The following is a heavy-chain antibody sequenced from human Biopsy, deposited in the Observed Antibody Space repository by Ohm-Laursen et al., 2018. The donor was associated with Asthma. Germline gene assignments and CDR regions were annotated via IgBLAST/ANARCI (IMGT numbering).Heavy chain of an antibody. CDR1: GYTFIGCH. CDR2: INPNSGGT. Sequence: ASVKVSCKASGYTFIGCHIHWMRQASGQGLEWMGRINPNSGGTNYAQKFQGRVTMTRDTSISTAYMEVSRLRSDDTAMYYCARGQKSAGDRWFDPWGQGTLVTVSS. J-gene: IGHJ5*02. D-gene: IGHD6-13*01. CDR3: ARGQKSAGDRWFDP. V-gene: IGHV1-2*06.